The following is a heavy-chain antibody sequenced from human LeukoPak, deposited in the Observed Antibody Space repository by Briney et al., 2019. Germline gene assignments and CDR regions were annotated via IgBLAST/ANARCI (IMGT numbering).Heavy chain of an antibody. Sequence: NAGGSLRLPCAASGFTFSTYSMNWVRQAPGKGLEWVSSISTSSSYIYYADSVKGRFTISRDNAKNSLYLQMNSLRAEDTAVYYCARRRYSGSSQHFDYWGQGTLVTVSS. J-gene: IGHJ4*02. CDR3: ARRRYSGSSQHFDY. CDR2: ISTSSSYI. CDR1: GFTFSTYS. D-gene: IGHD1-26*01. V-gene: IGHV3-21*01.